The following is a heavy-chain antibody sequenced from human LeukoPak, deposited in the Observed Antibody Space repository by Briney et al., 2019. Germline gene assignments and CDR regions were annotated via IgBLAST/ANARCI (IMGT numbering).Heavy chain of an antibody. D-gene: IGHD2-2*01. Sequence: PGGSLRLSCAACGFTFSSYDMHWVRQATGKGLEWVSAIGTAGDTYYPGSVKGQFTISRENAKNSLYLQMNSLRAEDTAVYYCATDIVVVPAANIDYWGQGTLVTVSS. V-gene: IGHV3-13*03. J-gene: IGHJ4*02. CDR3: ATDIVVVPAANIDY. CDR2: IGTAGDT. CDR1: GFTFSSYD.